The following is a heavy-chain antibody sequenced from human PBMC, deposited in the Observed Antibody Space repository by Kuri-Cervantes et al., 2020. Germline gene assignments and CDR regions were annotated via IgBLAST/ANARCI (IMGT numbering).Heavy chain of an antibody. CDR2: IYYSGST. D-gene: IGHD3-10*01. CDR1: GGSISSGGYY. J-gene: IGHJ4*02. Sequence: SCTVSGGSISSGGYYWSWIRQPPGKGLEWIGYIYYSGSTYYNPSLKSRVTISVDTSKNQFSLKLSSVTAADTAVYYCARGETEYYYGSGSYYNYWGQGTLVTVSS. V-gene: IGHV4-30-4*08. CDR3: ARGETEYYYGSGSYYNY.